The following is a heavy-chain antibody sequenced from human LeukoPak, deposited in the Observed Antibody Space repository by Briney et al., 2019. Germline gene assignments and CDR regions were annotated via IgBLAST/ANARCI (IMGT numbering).Heavy chain of an antibody. CDR2: INPNSGGT. Sequence: ASVKVSCKASGYTFTGYYMHWVRQAPGQGLEWMGWINPNSGGTNYAQKFQGRVTMTRDTSISTAYMELGRLRSDDTAVYYCARAVYSSSWENFDYWGQGTLVTVSS. CDR3: ARAVYSSSWENFDY. J-gene: IGHJ4*02. D-gene: IGHD6-13*01. V-gene: IGHV1-2*02. CDR1: GYTFTGYY.